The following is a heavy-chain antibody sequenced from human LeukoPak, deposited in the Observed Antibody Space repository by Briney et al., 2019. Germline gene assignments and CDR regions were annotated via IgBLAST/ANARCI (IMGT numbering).Heavy chain of an antibody. CDR1: GSSISTSY. D-gene: IGHD2-15*01. Sequence: PSETLSLTCTFSGSSISTSYWSWVRQPPGKGLEWIAYIYYSGYTNYNPSLKSRVTISIDTSKNQFSLKLSSVTAADTAVYYCARARSDSARFDCWGQGTLVTVSS. CDR3: ARARSDSARFDC. CDR2: IYYSGYT. V-gene: IGHV4-59*01. J-gene: IGHJ4*02.